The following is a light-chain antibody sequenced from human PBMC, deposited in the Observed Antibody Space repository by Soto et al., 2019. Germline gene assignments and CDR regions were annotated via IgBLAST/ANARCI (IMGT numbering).Light chain of an antibody. CDR1: QTVTSTY. CDR2: GAS. CDR3: QHYGDSPPG. J-gene: IGKJ1*01. Sequence: EVVLTQSPGTLSLSPGERATLSCRASQTVTSTYLAWYQQKPGQAPRLLIYGASSRAADVPDRFSGSGSGTDLTLTISRLEPEDFAVYYCQHYGDSPPGFGQGTK. V-gene: IGKV3-20*01.